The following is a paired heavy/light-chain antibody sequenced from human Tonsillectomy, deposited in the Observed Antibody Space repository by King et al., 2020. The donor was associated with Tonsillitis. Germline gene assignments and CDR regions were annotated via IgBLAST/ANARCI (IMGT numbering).Heavy chain of an antibody. Sequence: QLQESGPALVKPSETLSLTCTVSGASIRTTGSSWGWIRQPPGRGLEWIASVYYGGETSYNPSLKGRVTTSEDTSKNQFSLKLSSVTAADTAMYYCATNFFSLRTSGKGCFDLWGRGTLVTVFS. D-gene: IGHD3-10*01. V-gene: IGHV4-39*07. CDR2: VYYGGET. CDR3: ATNFFSLRTSGKGCFDL. CDR1: GASIRTTGSS. J-gene: IGHJ2*01.
Light chain of an antibody. CDR1: QSVGSN. CDR3: QQYNNWPPACT. Sequence: EIVMTQSPATLSVSPGERATLSCRASQSVGSNLAWYQHKPGQAPRLLVYGASTRATAVPARFSGSGSGTEFTLTISSLQSEDFAVYYCQQYNNWPPACTFGQGTNLEIK. CDR2: GAS. V-gene: IGKV3-15*01. J-gene: IGKJ2*02.